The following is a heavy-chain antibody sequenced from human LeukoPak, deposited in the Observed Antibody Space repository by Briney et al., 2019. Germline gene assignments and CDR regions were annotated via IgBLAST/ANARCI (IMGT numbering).Heavy chain of an antibody. V-gene: IGHV3-7*04. J-gene: IGHJ4*02. CDR1: GFAFRTCT. CDR3: ARDGQQLGF. CDR2: IKQDGSEK. D-gene: IGHD6-13*01. Sequence: PGGSLRLSCAASGFAFRTCTMNWVRQAPGKGLEWVANIKQDGSEKYYVDSVKGRFTISRDNAKNSLYLQMNSLRAEDTAVYYCARDGQQLGFWGQGTLVTVSS.